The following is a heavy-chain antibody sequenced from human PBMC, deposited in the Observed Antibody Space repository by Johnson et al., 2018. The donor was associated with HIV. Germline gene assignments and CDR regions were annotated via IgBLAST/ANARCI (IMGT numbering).Heavy chain of an antibody. CDR1: GFTVSRNY. V-gene: IGHV3-53*01. CDR2: IYSGDST. CDR3: ARDGAIAAPDAFDI. J-gene: IGHJ3*02. Sequence: VQLVESGGGLIQPGGSLRLSCAASGFTVSRNYMSWVRQAPGKGLEWGSIIYSGDSTYYADSVKCRFTPSRDNSKNTMYLQMNSLTAEDTAVYYCARDGAIAAPDAFDIWGQGTMVTVSS. D-gene: IGHD6-13*01.